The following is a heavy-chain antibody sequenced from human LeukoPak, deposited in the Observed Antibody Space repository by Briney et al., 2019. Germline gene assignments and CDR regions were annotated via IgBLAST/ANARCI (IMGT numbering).Heavy chain of an antibody. J-gene: IGHJ1*01. D-gene: IGHD3-22*01. CDR2: ISSSGSTI. CDR3: ASPYYYDSSGYYHTEYFQH. CDR1: GFTFSSYE. Sequence: PGGSLSLSCAASGFTFSSYEMNWVRQAPGKGLEWVSYISSSGSTIYYADPVKGRFTISRDNAKNSLYLQMNSLRAEDTAVYYCASPYYYDSSGYYHTEYFQHWGQGTLVTVSS. V-gene: IGHV3-48*03.